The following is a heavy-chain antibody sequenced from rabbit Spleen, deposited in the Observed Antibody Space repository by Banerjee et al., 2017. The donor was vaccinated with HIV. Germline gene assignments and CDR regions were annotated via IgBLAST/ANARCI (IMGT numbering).Heavy chain of an antibody. J-gene: IGHJ4*01. Sequence: QLKESGGGLVQPGGSLKLSCKASGFTLSSYYMNWVRQAPGKGLEWIGYIDPVFGITYYASWVNARFSISRENAQNTVFLQMTSLTAADTATYFCARDGAGGSYFALWGQGTLVTVS. CDR1: GFTLSSYY. D-gene: IGHD8-1*01. CDR2: IDPVFGIT. CDR3: ARDGAGGSYFAL. V-gene: IGHV1S7*01.